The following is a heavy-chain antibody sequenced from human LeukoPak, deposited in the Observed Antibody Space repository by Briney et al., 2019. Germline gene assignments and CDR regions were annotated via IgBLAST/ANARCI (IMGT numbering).Heavy chain of an antibody. CDR1: GFTFSDYY. CDR2: ISSSGSTI. D-gene: IGHD5-12*01. CDR3: ARDIVATISDY. J-gene: IGHJ4*02. V-gene: IGHV3-11*01. Sequence: GGSLRLSCAASGFTFSDYYMSWIRQAPGKGLEWVSYISSSGSTIYYADSEKGRFTISRDNAKNSLYLQMNSLRAEDTAVYYCARDIVATISDYWGQGTLVTVSS.